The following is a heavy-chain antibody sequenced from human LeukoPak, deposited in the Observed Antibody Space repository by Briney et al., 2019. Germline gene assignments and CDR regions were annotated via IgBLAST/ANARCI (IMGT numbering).Heavy chain of an antibody. CDR1: GFTFSSYE. CDR3: ARESYDSSGYYIFFDY. D-gene: IGHD3-22*01. Sequence: GGSLRLSCAASGFTFSSYEMNWVRQAPGKGLEWVSYISSSGSTIYYADSVKGRFTVSRDNAKNSLYLQMNSLRAEDTAVYYCARESYDSSGYYIFFDYWGQGTLVTVSS. V-gene: IGHV3-48*03. J-gene: IGHJ4*02. CDR2: ISSSGSTI.